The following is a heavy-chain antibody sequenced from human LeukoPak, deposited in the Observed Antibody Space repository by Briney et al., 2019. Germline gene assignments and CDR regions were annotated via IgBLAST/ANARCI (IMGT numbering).Heavy chain of an antibody. CDR2: IIPIFGIA. Sequence: ASVKVSCKASGGTFSSYAISWVRQAPGQGLEWMGRIIPIFGIANYAQKFQGRVTITADKSTSTAYMELSSLRSEDTAVYYCARDQHDPYRGGDCYPNNWFDPWGQGTLVTVSS. D-gene: IGHD2-21*02. V-gene: IGHV1-69*04. CDR1: GGTFSSYA. J-gene: IGHJ5*02. CDR3: ARDQHDPYRGGDCYPNNWFDP.